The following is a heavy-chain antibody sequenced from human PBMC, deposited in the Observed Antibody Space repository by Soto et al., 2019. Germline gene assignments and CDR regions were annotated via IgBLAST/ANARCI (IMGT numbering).Heavy chain of an antibody. CDR3: ARDSVPAATSYYYGMDV. J-gene: IGHJ6*02. CDR1: GGTFSSYA. V-gene: IGHV1-69*06. Sequence: QVQLVQSGAEVKKPGSSVKVSCKASGGTFSSYAISWVRQAPGQGLEWMGGIIPIFGTANYAQKFQGRVTITADKSTSTAYMELCSLRSEDTAVYYCARDSVPAATSYYYGMDVWGQGTTVTVSS. CDR2: IIPIFGTA. D-gene: IGHD2-2*01.